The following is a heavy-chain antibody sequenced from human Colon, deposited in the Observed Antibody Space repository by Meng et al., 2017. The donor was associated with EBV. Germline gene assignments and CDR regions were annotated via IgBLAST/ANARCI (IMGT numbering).Heavy chain of an antibody. Sequence: QLQLLGSGPRRVRPSQTLSSTCTFSCYSITSGDYSWNGIRLPPGKGLEWIWYIYSSGNTFYNPTPHSRVTMSVDTSKNQFSLRLTSVNAADTAVYYCGRDRARLIKYNWFDPWGQGTLVTVSS. CDR3: GRDRARLIKYNWFDP. CDR1: CYSITSGDYS. J-gene: IGHJ5*02. CDR2: IYSSGNT. D-gene: IGHD3-10*01. V-gene: IGHV4-30-4*01.